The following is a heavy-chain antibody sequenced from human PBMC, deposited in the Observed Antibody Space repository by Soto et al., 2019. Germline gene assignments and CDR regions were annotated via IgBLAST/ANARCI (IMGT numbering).Heavy chain of an antibody. CDR3: AREYDILTGDYYYYGMDV. Sequence: GGSLRLSCAASGFTFSSYWMHWVRQAPGKGLVWVAVISYDGSNKYYADSVKGRFTISRDNSKNTLYLQMNSLRAEDTAVYYCAREYDILTGDYYYYGMDVWGQGTTVTVSS. CDR2: ISYDGSNK. V-gene: IGHV3-30-3*01. J-gene: IGHJ6*02. D-gene: IGHD3-9*01. CDR1: GFTFSSYW.